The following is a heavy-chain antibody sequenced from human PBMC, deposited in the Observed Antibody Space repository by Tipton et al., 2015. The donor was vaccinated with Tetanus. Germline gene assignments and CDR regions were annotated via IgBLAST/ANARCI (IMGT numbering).Heavy chain of an antibody. CDR2: INAGNGNT. V-gene: IGHV1-3*01. J-gene: IGHJ4*02. D-gene: IGHD3-22*01. CDR3: ASSPPYYYDSSGTLGY. CDR1: GYTFTSYA. Sequence: QLVQSGAEVKKPGASVKVSCKASGYTFTSYAMHWVRQAPGQRLEWIGWINAGNGNTKYSQKFQGRVTITRDTSASTAYMELSSLRSEDTAVYYCASSPPYYYDSSGTLGYWGQGTLVTVSS.